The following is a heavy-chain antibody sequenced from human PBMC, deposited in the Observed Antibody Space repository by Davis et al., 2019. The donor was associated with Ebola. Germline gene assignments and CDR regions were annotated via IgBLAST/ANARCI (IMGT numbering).Heavy chain of an antibody. D-gene: IGHD2-2*02. CDR2: IGSSGSPI. Sequence: GESLKISCAASGFPFGDYYMTWIRQAPGTGLEWISFIGSSGSPIKYADSVNGRFTTSRDNAKNSLYLQMNSLRAEDTAVYYCAKAYCSSTSCYTWAFDYWGQGTLVTVSS. J-gene: IGHJ4*02. CDR1: GFPFGDYY. CDR3: AKAYCSSTSCYTWAFDY. V-gene: IGHV3-11*01.